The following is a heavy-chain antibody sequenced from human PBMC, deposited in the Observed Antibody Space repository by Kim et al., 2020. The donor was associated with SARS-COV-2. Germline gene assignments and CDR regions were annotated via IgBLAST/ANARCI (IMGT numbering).Heavy chain of an antibody. V-gene: IGHV3-74*01. CDR3: TRGGDGMDV. Sequence: SLTGCAGSVKGRFTISRDNVKNTVYLQMNSLRAEDTALYYCTRGGDGMDVWGQGTTVTVSS. CDR2: SLT. J-gene: IGHJ6*02.